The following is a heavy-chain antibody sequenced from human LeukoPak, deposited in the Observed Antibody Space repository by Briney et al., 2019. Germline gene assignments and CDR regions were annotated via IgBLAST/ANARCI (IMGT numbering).Heavy chain of an antibody. Sequence: ASVKVSCKASGGTFSSYAISWVRQAPGQGLEWMGRITPILGTANYAQKFQGRVTITADKSTSTAYMELSSLRSEDTAVYYCAREDIVVVDVDMDYSCYGMDVWGQGTTVTVSS. CDR3: AREDIVVVDVDMDYSCYGMDV. D-gene: IGHD2-2*01. CDR2: ITPILGTA. CDR1: GGTFSSYA. V-gene: IGHV1-69*04. J-gene: IGHJ6*02.